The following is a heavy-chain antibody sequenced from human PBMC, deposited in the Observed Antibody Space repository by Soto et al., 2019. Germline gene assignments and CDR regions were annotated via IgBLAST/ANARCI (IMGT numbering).Heavy chain of an antibody. J-gene: IGHJ6*03. D-gene: IGHD2-8*01. CDR3: AGRYCPNGVCYTNYYYYIDV. CDR2: LTPSGGNT. CDR1: GFTFSTYA. V-gene: IGHV3-23*01. Sequence: EVQLLDSGGGLVQPGGSLRLSCAASGFTFSTYAMTWVRQAPGKGLEWVSTLTPSGGNTYYADSVQGRFTISRDNSMNSQYLEMNSMRAEDRTVYYCAGRYCPNGVCYTNYYYYIDVWGEGTTVTVSS.